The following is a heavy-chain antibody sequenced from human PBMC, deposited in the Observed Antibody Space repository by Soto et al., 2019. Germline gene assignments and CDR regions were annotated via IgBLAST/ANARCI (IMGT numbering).Heavy chain of an antibody. D-gene: IGHD3-3*01. CDR2: ISSNGGST. Sequence: GGSLRLSCAASGFTFSSYAMHWVRQAPGKGLEYVSAISSNGGSTYYANSVKGRFTISRDNSKNTLYLQMGSLRAEDMAVYYCASSPLEWLLPYYFDYWGQGTLVTVSS. CDR1: GFTFSSYA. CDR3: ASSPLEWLLPYYFDY. J-gene: IGHJ4*02. V-gene: IGHV3-64*01.